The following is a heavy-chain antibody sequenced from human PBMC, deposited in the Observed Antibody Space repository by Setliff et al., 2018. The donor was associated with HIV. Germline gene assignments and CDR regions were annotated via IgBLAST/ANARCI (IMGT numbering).Heavy chain of an antibody. CDR3: ARGFDYAQRPPLYYFDY. V-gene: IGHV4-39*01. CDR2: IYRSGST. Sequence: SETLSLTCTVSGGSSSSSSFYWGWIRQPPGKGLEWIGNIYRSGSTYYNPSLRSRVTISVDTSKNQFYLNLNSVTDADTALYYCARGFDYAQRPPLYYFDYWGQGTLVTVSS. J-gene: IGHJ4*02. D-gene: IGHD2-2*01. CDR1: GGSSSSSSFY.